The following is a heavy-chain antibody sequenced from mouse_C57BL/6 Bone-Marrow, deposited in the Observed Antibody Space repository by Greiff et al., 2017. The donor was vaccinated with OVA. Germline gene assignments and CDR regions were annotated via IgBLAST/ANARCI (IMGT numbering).Heavy chain of an antibody. CDR3: ASPNFDV. Sequence: QVQLQQSGAELARPGASVKLSCKASGYTFTSSGISWVKQRTGQGLEWIGEIYPRSGNTYYNEKFKGKATLTADKSSSTAYMELRSLTSEDSAVYFCASPNFDVWGTGTTVTVSS. CDR2: IYPRSGNT. CDR1: GYTFTSSG. V-gene: IGHV1-81*01. J-gene: IGHJ1*03.